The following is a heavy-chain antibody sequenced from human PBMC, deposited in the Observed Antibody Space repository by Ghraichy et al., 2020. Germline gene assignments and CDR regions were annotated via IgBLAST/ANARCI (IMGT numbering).Heavy chain of an antibody. Sequence: GGSLRLSCAASGFTFSNYSIHWVRQAPGKGLVWVSRISSGGSGTNYADSVKGRFSISRDNAKDTLYLQMNSLRAEDTAVYYCARAGTAGDYYSFYMDVWGKGTTVTVSS. CDR2: ISSGGSGT. D-gene: IGHD2-21*02. V-gene: IGHV3-74*01. J-gene: IGHJ6*03. CDR1: GFTFSNYS. CDR3: ARAGTAGDYYSFYMDV.